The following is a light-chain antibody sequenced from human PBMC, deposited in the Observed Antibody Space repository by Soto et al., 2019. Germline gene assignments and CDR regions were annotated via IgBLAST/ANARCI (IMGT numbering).Light chain of an antibody. CDR2: DAS. V-gene: IGKV3-20*01. Sequence: EIVLTQSPGTLSLSPGERATLSCRASQSVDNNYLDWYQQKPGQAPRFLIYDASSRATGIPDRFSGSGSGTDFTLTISRLEPEDFAVYYCQQYGSTPLTFGGGTKVEIK. CDR3: QQYGSTPLT. J-gene: IGKJ4*01. CDR1: QSVDNNY.